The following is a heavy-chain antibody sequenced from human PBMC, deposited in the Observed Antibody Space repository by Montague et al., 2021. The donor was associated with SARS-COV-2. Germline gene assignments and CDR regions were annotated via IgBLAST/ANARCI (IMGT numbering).Heavy chain of an antibody. CDR2: IYYSGST. J-gene: IGHJ5*02. CDR3: ASLTLGITIFGVVNGRWFDP. D-gene: IGHD3-3*01. V-gene: IGHV4-39*01. Sequence: SETLSLTCTVSGGSISSSSYYWGWIRQPSGKGLEWIGSIYYSGSTYYNPSLKSRVTISVDTSKNQFPLKLSSVTAADTAVYYCASLTLGITIFGVVNGRWFDPWGQGTLVTVSS. CDR1: GGSISSSSYY.